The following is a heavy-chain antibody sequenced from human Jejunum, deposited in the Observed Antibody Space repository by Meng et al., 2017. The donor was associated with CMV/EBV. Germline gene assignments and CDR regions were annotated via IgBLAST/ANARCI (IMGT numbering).Heavy chain of an antibody. D-gene: IGHD6-13*01. J-gene: IGHJ4*02. Sequence: QGQFVGSGGGVVQPGRSQTLSCAASGFTFSTYAMHWVRQAPGKGLEWVAVVSNDGSEKYYADYVKGRFTSSRDSSTNTVYLQMNSLRADDTAVYYCARGGLTGIFDYWGQGTLVTVSS. CDR1: GFTFSTYA. CDR3: ARGGLTGIFDY. V-gene: IGHV3-30-3*01. CDR2: VSNDGSEK.